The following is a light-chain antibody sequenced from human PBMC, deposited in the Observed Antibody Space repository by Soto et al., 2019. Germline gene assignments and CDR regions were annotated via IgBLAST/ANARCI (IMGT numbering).Light chain of an antibody. Sequence: EIVMTQSPATLSVSPGERATLSCRASQGIGSTLAWYQQKPGQTPRLLMYDTSTRATGVPARFSGSRSGTEFTLTINSLQSEEFGVYYCQRYDNCPLTCGGGTKVEVK. CDR1: QGIGST. J-gene: IGKJ4*01. V-gene: IGKV3-15*01. CDR2: DTS. CDR3: QRYDNCPLT.